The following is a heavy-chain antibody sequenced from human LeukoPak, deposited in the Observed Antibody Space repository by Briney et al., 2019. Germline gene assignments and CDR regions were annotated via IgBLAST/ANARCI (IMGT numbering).Heavy chain of an antibody. CDR2: ISSSSSYL. V-gene: IGHV3-21*04. Sequence: GGSLRLSCAASGFTFSSYSMNGVRQAPGKGLEWVSSISSSSSYLYYADSVKGRFTISRDNAKNSLYLQMHSLRAEDTAVYYCARDSGASGEVKSDPWGQGTLVTVSS. CDR3: ARDSGASGEVKSDP. CDR1: GFTFSSYS. D-gene: IGHD3-16*01. J-gene: IGHJ5*02.